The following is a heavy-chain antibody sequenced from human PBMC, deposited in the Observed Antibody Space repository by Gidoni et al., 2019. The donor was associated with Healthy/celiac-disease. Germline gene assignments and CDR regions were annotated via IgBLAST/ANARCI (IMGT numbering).Heavy chain of an antibody. J-gene: IGHJ6*02. CDR3: ARDYYGSGSYYYYYGMDV. D-gene: IGHD3-10*01. CDR1: GGSISSYY. Sequence: QVQLQESGPGLVKPSETLSLTCTVPGGSISSYYWSWIRQPAGKGLEWIGRIYTSGSTNYNPSLNGRVTMSVDTSKNRFSLKLSSVTAADTAVYYCARDYYGSGSYYYYYGMDVWGQGTTVTVSS. CDR2: IYTSGST. V-gene: IGHV4-4*07.